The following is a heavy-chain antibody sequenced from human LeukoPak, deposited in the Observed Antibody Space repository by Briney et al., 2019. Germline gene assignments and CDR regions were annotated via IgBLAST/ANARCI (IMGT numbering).Heavy chain of an antibody. V-gene: IGHV3-7*01. CDR2: IMEDGSVQ. Sequence: GEPLGLSCAASGFPFIKTWMSWVRQAPGKGLEWVASIMEDGSVQKYVDSVRGRSTISRDNARNSLYLQMNSLRAEDTAVYYCAKGHGWEASYYYYYMDVWGKGTTVTISS. CDR1: GFPFIKTW. CDR3: AKGHGWEASYYYYYMDV. D-gene: IGHD1-26*01. J-gene: IGHJ6*03.